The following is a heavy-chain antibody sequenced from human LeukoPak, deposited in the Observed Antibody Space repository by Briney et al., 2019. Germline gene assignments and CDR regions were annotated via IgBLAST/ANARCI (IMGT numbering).Heavy chain of an antibody. Sequence: GGSLRLSCAASGFTFSSYWMHWVRQAPGKGLVWVSRINSDGSSTSYADSVEGRFTISRDNAKNTLYLQMNSLRAEDTAVYYCARGDYYDSSGYYGYWGQGTLVTVSS. V-gene: IGHV3-74*01. CDR2: INSDGSST. J-gene: IGHJ4*02. CDR3: ARGDYYDSSGYYGY. CDR1: GFTFSSYW. D-gene: IGHD3-22*01.